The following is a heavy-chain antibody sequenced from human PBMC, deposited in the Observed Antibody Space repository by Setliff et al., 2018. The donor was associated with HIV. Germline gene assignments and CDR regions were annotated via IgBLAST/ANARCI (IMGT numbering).Heavy chain of an antibody. CDR2: IYPGDSDT. Sequence: ESLKISCKGSGYSFTSYWIGWVRQMPGKGLEWMGIIYPGDSDTRYSPSFQGQVTISADKSISTADKSISTAYLQWSSLKASDTAMYYCARGFFAVTPYDAFDIWGQGTMVTVSS. J-gene: IGHJ3*02. CDR1: GYSFTSYW. D-gene: IGHD4-17*01. CDR3: ARGFFAVTPYDAFDI. V-gene: IGHV5-51*01.